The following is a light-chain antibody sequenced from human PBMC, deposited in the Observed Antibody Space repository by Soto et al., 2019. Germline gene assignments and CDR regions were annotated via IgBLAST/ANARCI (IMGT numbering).Light chain of an antibody. J-gene: IGKJ2*01. V-gene: IGKV4-1*01. CDR1: QSVLYSSNNKNY. CDR3: QQYYATPYT. Sequence: DIVMTRSPDSLAVSLGERATINCKSGQSVLYSSNNKNYLAWYQQKPGQPPRLLIYWASTRESGVPDRFSGSGSGADFTLTISSLQAEDVAVYYCQQYYATPYTFGQGTKLEIK. CDR2: WAS.